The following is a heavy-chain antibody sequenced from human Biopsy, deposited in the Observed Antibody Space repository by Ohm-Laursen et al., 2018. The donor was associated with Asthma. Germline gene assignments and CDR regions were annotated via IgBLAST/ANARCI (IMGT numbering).Heavy chain of an antibody. V-gene: IGHV1-24*01. J-gene: IGHJ4*02. CDR2: HDHEEGGT. Sequence: SVKASCKLSGYSLTDLSMHWVRQAPGQGLEWMGGHDHEEGGTVDARRFQGRVTMTEDTSTDTAYMELSSLSSDDTAVYYCASDFPKDYVRYNFQFWGQGTLVTVSS. CDR3: ASDFPKDYVRYNFQF. D-gene: IGHD4-17*01. CDR1: GYSLTDLS.